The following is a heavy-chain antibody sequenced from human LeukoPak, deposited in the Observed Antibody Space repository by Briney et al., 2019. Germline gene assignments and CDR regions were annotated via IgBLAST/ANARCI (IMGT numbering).Heavy chain of an antibody. J-gene: IGHJ3*02. D-gene: IGHD3-16*01. V-gene: IGHV3-7*05. CDR3: ARDLGGGLWPNAFDI. CDR1: GFTFSNYW. CDR2: IKQDGSEK. Sequence: GGSLRLSCAASGFTFSNYWMTWVRQAPRIGLEWVANIKQDGSEKYYVDSVRGRFTSSRDNAKSSLYLQINSLRAEDTAVYYCARDLGGGLWPNAFDIWGQGTMVTVSS.